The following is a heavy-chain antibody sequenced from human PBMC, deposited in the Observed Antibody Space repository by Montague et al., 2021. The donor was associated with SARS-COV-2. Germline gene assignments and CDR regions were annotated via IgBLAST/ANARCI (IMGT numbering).Heavy chain of an antibody. V-gene: IGHV3-23*03. CDR1: GFTFSSYA. CDR3: ARVGYGSGSYWAFDI. Sequence: SLRLSCAASGFTFSSYAMSWVRQAPGKGLEWVSVIYVGGSSTYYADFVKGRFTISRDNSKNTLYLQMNSLRADDTAVYYCARVGYGSGSYWAFDIWGQGTMVTVSS. CDR2: IYVGGSST. D-gene: IGHD3-10*01. J-gene: IGHJ3*02.